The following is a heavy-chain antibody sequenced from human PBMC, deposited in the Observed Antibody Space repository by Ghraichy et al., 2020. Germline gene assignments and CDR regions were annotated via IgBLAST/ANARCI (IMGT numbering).Heavy chain of an antibody. CDR3: ARGESAYSSSWRKTIYGMDV. Sequence: SETLSLTCAVYGGSFSGYYWSWIRQPPGKGLEWIGEINHSGSTNYNPSLKSRVTISVDTSKNQFSLKLSSVTAADTAVYYCARGESAYSSSWRKTIYGMDVWGQGTTVTVSS. CDR1: GGSFSGYY. J-gene: IGHJ6*02. V-gene: IGHV4-34*01. CDR2: INHSGST. D-gene: IGHD6-13*01.